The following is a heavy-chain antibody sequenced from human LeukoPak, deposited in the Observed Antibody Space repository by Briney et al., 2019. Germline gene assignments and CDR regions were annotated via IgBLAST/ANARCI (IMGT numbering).Heavy chain of an antibody. V-gene: IGHV4-61*01. CDR1: GGSISSRNYY. CDR3: ARATYHYDSSGPALEN. D-gene: IGHD3-22*01. J-gene: IGHJ4*02. CDR2: IYYSGST. Sequence: SETLSLTCSVSGGSISSRNYYWSWVRQPPGKGLEWIGHIYYSGSTNFNPSLKSRVTLSVDTSKNQFSLKLTSVTAADTAVYYCARATYHYDSSGPALENWGQGTLVTVSS.